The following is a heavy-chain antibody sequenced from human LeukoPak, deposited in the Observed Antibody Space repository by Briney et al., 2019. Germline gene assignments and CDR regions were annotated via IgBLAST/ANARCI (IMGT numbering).Heavy chain of an antibody. D-gene: IGHD3-16*02. Sequence: GGSLRLSCAASGFTFSNYGIHWVRQAPGKGLEWVAVIWYDGSNKYYADSVKGRFTISRDNSKNTLYLQMNSLRAEDTAVYYCARERQGYYDYVWGSYRHSYYFDYWGQGTLVTVSS. CDR3: ARERQGYYDYVWGSYRHSYYFDY. CDR2: IWYDGSNK. CDR1: GFTFSNYG. J-gene: IGHJ4*02. V-gene: IGHV3-33*08.